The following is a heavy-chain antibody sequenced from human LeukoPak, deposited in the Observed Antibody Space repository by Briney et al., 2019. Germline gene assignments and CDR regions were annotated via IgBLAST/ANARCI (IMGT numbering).Heavy chain of an antibody. D-gene: IGHD2-15*01. CDR2: ISYSSSYI. V-gene: IGHV3-21*01. CDR3: ARLVGGFFNNYFDY. Sequence: GGSLRLSCAASGFTFSNYNMNWVRQAPGKGLEWVSSISYSSSYIYYADSVKGRFTISRDNAKNSLYLQMNSLRAEDTAVYYCARLVGGFFNNYFDYWGQGTLVTVSS. J-gene: IGHJ4*02. CDR1: GFTFSNYN.